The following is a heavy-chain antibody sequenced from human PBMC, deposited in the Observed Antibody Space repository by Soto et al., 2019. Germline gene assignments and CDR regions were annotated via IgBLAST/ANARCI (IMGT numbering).Heavy chain of an antibody. CDR2: IYYSGST. D-gene: IGHD6-19*01. J-gene: IGHJ4*02. CDR3: ARAPAVAGPYYFDY. Sequence: SETLSLTCTVSGVSISSGGYYWSWIRQRPGKGLEWIGYIYYSGSTYYNPSLKSRVTISVDTSKNQFSLKLSSVTAADTAVYYCARAPAVAGPYYFDYWGQGTLVTVSS. CDR1: GVSISSGGYY. V-gene: IGHV4-31*03.